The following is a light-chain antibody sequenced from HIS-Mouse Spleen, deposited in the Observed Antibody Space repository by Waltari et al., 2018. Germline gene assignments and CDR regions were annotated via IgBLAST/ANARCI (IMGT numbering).Light chain of an antibody. Sequence: DIQLTQSPSFLSASVGDRVTITCRASQGISSYLAWYQQKPGKAPKLLIYAASTLQSGVPSRISGSGSGTEFTLTSSSLQPEDFATYYCQQLNSYPLYTFGQGTKLEIK. CDR2: AAS. CDR1: QGISSY. CDR3: QQLNSYPLYT. J-gene: IGKJ2*01. V-gene: IGKV1-9*01.